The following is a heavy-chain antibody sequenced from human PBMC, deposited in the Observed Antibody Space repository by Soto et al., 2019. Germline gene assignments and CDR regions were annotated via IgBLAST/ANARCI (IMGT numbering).Heavy chain of an antibody. D-gene: IGHD2-15*01. CDR1: GFTFSSDA. CDR3: AKLERDIVVVVAATFAGFDY. CDR2: ISGSGGST. Sequence: GGSLRLSCAASGFTFSSDAMSWVRQAPGKGLEWVSAISGSGGSTYYADSVKGRFTISRDNSKNTLYLQMNSLRAEDTAVYYCAKLERDIVVVVAATFAGFDYWGQGTLVTVSS. J-gene: IGHJ4*02. V-gene: IGHV3-23*01.